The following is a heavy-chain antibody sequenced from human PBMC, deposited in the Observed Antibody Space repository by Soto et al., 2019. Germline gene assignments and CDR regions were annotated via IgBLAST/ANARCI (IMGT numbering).Heavy chain of an antibody. V-gene: IGHV1-69*01. J-gene: IGHJ4*02. CDR3: ARTRQRRPVFYVDY. CDR1: GGPFNTFG. CDR2: IIPKYGTT. Sequence: QVQLMQSGAEVTKPGSSVKVSCKASGGPFNTFGISWVRQAPGQGLEWMGGIIPKYGTTNYARRFQSRVTITADESTTTAYLELSSLRHDDTAIYYCARTRQRRPVFYVDYWGQGTPISVTS. D-gene: IGHD2-2*01.